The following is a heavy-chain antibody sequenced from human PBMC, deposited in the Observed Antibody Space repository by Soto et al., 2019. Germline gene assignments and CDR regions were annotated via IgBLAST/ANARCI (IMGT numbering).Heavy chain of an antibody. Sequence: PSETLSLTCSIYSGSLSGYYWSWIRQPPGKGLEWIGEISQSGNTNYSPSLKSRVSISIDTSKKQFSLNLASVSAADTAVYYCARAPKVSGSSQTRLDFWGQGTLVTVSS. D-gene: IGHD6-6*01. CDR3: ARAPKVSGSSQTRLDF. V-gene: IGHV4-34*01. CDR2: ISQSGNT. CDR1: SGSLSGYY. J-gene: IGHJ4*02.